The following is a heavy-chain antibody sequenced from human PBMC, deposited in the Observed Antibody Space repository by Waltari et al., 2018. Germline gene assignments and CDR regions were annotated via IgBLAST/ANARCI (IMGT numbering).Heavy chain of an antibody. D-gene: IGHD2-15*01. J-gene: IGHJ4*02. CDR3: AGRLGYCSGGSCYGPLGD. CDR2: IIPIFCTA. Sequence: QVQLVQSGAEVKKPGSSVKVSCKASGGTFSSYAISWVRQAPGQGLEWMGGIIPIFCTANYAQKFQGRVTITADESTSTAYMELSSLRSEDTAVYYCAGRLGYCSGGSCYGPLGDWGQGTLVTVSS. CDR1: GGTFSSYA. V-gene: IGHV1-69*13.